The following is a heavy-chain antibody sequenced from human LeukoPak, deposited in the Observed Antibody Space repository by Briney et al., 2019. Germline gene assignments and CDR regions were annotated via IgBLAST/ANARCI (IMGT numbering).Heavy chain of an antibody. CDR3: ALGAVRGLHGFDT. J-gene: IGHJ3*02. CDR1: GYIVTTYS. D-gene: IGHD3-10*01. CDR2: SYPRDSDT. V-gene: IGHV5-51*01. Sequence: NSLKNSGKDSGYIVTTYSRNARRQMAAKGKENMGISYPRDSDTRDRQSFECEVTISADNSVTTAYWQWSSLQASDTAMYYCALGAVRGLHGFDTWGQGTMVTVSS.